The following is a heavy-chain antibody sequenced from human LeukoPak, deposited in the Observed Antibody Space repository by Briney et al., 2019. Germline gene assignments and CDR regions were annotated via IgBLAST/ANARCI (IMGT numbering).Heavy chain of an antibody. J-gene: IGHJ4*02. V-gene: IGHV4-34*01. Sequence: SETLSLTCAIYSESFSGYFWSWIRQPPGKGLEWIGEINHSGSTNYTPSLKSRVTISVDTSKNQFSLKLSSVTAADTAVYYCARLHLVSSGWYPMADSWGQGTLVTVSS. D-gene: IGHD6-19*01. CDR1: SESFSGYF. CDR3: ARLHLVSSGWYPMADS. CDR2: INHSGST.